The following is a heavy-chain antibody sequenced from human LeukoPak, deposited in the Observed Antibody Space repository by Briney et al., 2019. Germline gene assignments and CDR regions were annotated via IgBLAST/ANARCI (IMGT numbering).Heavy chain of an antibody. CDR2: IYYRGST. V-gene: IGHV4-39*07. J-gene: IGHJ4*02. D-gene: IGHD3-22*01. CDR3: ARTGDSSAYYRNAIDY. CDR1: GGSISSSSYY. Sequence: PSETLSLTCTASGGSISSSSYYWGWIRQPPGKGLEWIGSIYYRGSTYYNPSLRSRLTFSLDTSKSQFSLKLSSVTAADTAVYYCARTGDSSAYYRNAIDYWGQGTLVTVSS.